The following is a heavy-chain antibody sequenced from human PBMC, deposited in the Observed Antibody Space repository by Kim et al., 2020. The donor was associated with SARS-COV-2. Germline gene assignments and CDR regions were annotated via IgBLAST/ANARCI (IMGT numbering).Heavy chain of an antibody. J-gene: IGHJ3*02. CDR3: ARDPYSKAFDI. D-gene: IGHD2-21*01. CDR1: GFSINTYW. V-gene: IGHV3-7*01. Sequence: GGSLRLSCAASGFSINTYWMFWVRQAPGKGPEWVASIKEDGTVKDYLDSINGRFIISRDNAKNSLYLQINRLRSEDTAVYYCARDPYSKAFDIWGQGTMV. CDR2: IKEDGTVK.